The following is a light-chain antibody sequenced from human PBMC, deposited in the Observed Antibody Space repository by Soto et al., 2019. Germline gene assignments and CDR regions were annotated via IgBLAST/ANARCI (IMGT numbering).Light chain of an antibody. CDR3: QQANSFPLT. Sequence: DIQMTQSPSSVSASVGDIVTITCRSSQGTSSWLAWYQQKPGKAPKLLIYAASSLQSGVTSRFSGSGSGTDFNLTISSLQTEDFATYYCQQANSFPLTFGKGTRLEIK. V-gene: IGKV1-12*01. J-gene: IGKJ5*01. CDR1: QGTSSW. CDR2: AAS.